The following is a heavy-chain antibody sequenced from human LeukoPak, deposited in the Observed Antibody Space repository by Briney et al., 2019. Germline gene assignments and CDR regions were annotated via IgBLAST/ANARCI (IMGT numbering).Heavy chain of an antibody. CDR2: MNPNSGNT. CDR1: GYTFTSYD. V-gene: IGHV1-8*03. Sequence: EASVKVSCKASGYTFTSYDINWVRQATGQGLEWMGWMNPNSGNTGYAQKFQGRVTITRNTSISTAYMELSSLRSEDTAVYYCARGLTDVRGVTSDFDYWGQGTLVTVSS. CDR3: ARGLTDVRGVTSDFDY. D-gene: IGHD3-10*01. J-gene: IGHJ4*02.